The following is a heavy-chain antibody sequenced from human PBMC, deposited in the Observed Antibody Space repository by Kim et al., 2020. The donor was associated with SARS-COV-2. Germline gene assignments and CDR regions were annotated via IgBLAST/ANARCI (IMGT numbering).Heavy chain of an antibody. CDR3: ANDYGDYGDAFDI. J-gene: IGHJ3*02. Sequence: AEPVKGRFTITRDNSKNTLYLQMNSLRAEDTAVYYCANDYGDYGDAFDIWGQGTMVTVSS. V-gene: IGHV3-30*02. D-gene: IGHD4-17*01.